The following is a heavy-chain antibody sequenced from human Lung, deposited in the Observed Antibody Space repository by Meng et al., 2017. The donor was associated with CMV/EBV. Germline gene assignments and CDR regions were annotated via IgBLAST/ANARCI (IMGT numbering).Heavy chain of an antibody. V-gene: IGHV3-30*09. CDR2: ISSDGKDK. Sequence: GESLKISCEASGFTFSRFSLHWVRQAPGKGLEWVAVISSDGKDKHYADSVKGQFAISRYNYKRTKYLQMNSLRPNDMAVYYCAKYYNPNPLYYYGVDVWGRGTTVTISS. J-gene: IGHJ6*01. CDR1: GFTFSRFS. CDR3: AKYYNPNPLYYYGVDV. D-gene: IGHD1-1*01.